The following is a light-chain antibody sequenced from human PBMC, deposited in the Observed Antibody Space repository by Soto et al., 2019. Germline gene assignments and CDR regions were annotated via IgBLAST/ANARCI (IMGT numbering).Light chain of an antibody. V-gene: IGKV3-11*01. CDR1: PSVSNS. CDR3: QQRNKWPPVT. CDR2: DAS. Sequence: ESLLTQSPATLSFXPXERAALSCRASPSVSNSLAWHQHKPGQAPRLLIYDASNRATGVPTRFSGSGSGTDFTLTISSLEPEDFAVYYCQQRNKWPPVTFGGGTKVDIK. J-gene: IGKJ4*01.